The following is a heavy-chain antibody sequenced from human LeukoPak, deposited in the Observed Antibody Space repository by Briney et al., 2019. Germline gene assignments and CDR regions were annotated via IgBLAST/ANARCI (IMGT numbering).Heavy chain of an antibody. CDR2: INHSGST. CDR1: GGSFSDYY. CDR3: ARRWAAAGAFDC. V-gene: IGHV4-34*01. J-gene: IGHJ4*02. Sequence: SETLSLTCAVYGGSFSDYYWSGIRQPPGKGLEGIGEINHSGSTNYNPSLKSRVTISVDTSKNQVFLELGYVTAEDAAVYYRARRWAAAGAFDCWGQGTLVTVSS. D-gene: IGHD6-13*01.